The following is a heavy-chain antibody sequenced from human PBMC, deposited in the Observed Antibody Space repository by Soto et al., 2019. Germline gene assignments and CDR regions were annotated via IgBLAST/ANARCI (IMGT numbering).Heavy chain of an antibody. D-gene: IGHD6-13*01. V-gene: IGHV3-48*01. CDR2: ISSSSSTI. J-gene: IGHJ5*02. CDR1: GFTFSSYS. Sequence: EVQLVESGGGLVQPGGSLRLSCAASGFTFSSYSMNWVRQAPGKGLEWVSYISSSSSTIYYADSVKGRFTITRDNAKNSLYLQMTSLRAEDTAVYYCARHPERIAESGWFDPWGQGTLVTVSS. CDR3: ARHPERIAESGWFDP.